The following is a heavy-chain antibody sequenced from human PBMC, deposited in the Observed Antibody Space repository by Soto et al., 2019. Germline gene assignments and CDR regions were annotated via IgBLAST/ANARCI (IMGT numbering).Heavy chain of an antibody. CDR2: ISWNSGSI. Sequence: EVQLVESGGGLVQPGRSLRLSCAASGFTFDDYAMHWVRQAPGKGLEWVSGISWNSGSIGYADSVKGRFTISRDNAKNSLYLQMNSLRAEDTALYYCATDAITRVRGVISYYGMDVWGQGTTVTVSS. D-gene: IGHD3-10*01. V-gene: IGHV3-9*01. J-gene: IGHJ6*02. CDR3: ATDAITRVRGVISYYGMDV. CDR1: GFTFDDYA.